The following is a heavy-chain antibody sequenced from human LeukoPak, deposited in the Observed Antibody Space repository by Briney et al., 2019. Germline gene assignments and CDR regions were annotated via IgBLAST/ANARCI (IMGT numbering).Heavy chain of an antibody. V-gene: IGHV1-18*01. Sequence: GASVKVSCKASGYTFTSYGISWVRQAPGQGLEWMGWISAYNGNTNYAQKLQGRVTMTTDTSTSTAYMELRSLRSDDTAVYYCARVNYKPRGRYDSSGYYIDYWGQGTLVTVSS. CDR2: ISAYNGNT. CDR1: GYTFTSYG. J-gene: IGHJ4*02. CDR3: ARVNYKPRGRYDSSGYYIDY. D-gene: IGHD3-22*01.